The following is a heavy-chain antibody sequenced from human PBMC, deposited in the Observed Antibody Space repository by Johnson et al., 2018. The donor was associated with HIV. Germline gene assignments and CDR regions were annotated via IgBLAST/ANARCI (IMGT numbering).Heavy chain of an antibody. CDR2: ISYDGTDK. J-gene: IGHJ3*02. CDR3: ARGGGAKDAFDI. D-gene: IGHD3-16*01. Sequence: QVQLVESGGGVVQPGRSLRLSCAASGFTFSSYAMHWVRQAPGKGLEWVAVISYDGTDKYYADSVRGRFTISRDNSKNTLYLQMNSLRVEDTALYYCARGGGAKDAFDIWGQGTMVTVSS. V-gene: IGHV3-30*04. CDR1: GFTFSSYA.